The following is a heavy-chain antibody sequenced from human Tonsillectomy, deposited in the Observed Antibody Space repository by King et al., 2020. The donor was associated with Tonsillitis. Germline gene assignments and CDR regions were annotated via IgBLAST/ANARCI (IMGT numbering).Heavy chain of an antibody. CDR1: GYTFTSYA. V-gene: IGHV7-4-1*02. J-gene: IGHJ3*02. CDR2: INTNTGNP. CDR3: ARDIGYSSSWYRKGDAFDI. Sequence: VQLVESGSELKKPGASVKVSCKASGYTFTSYAMNWVRQAPGQGLEWMGWINTNTGNPTYAQGFTGRFVFSLDTSVSTAYLQISSLKAEDPAVCYCARDIGYSSSWYRKGDAFDIWGQGTMVTVSS. D-gene: IGHD6-13*01.